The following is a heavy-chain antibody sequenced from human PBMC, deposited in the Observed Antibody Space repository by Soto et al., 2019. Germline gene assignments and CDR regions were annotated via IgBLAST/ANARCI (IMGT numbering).Heavy chain of an antibody. CDR3: ARRGSGSYSDY. V-gene: IGHV4-39*01. CDR2: IYYSGST. Sequence: SETLSLTCTVSGGSLSSSSYYRGWIRQPPGKGLEWIGSIYYSGSTYYNPSLKSRVTISVDTSKNQFSLKLSSVTAADTAVYYCARRGSGSYSDYWGQGTLVNGSS. CDR1: GGSLSSSSYY. D-gene: IGHD3-10*01. J-gene: IGHJ4*02.